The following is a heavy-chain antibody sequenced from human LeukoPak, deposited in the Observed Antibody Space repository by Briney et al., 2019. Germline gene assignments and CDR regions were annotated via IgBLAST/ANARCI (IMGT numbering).Heavy chain of an antibody. J-gene: IGHJ4*02. CDR3: ASFRVGATPFDY. CDR1: GYTFTSYY. D-gene: IGHD1-26*01. Sequence: ASVKVSCKASGYTFTSYYMHWVRQAPGQGLEWMGIINPSGGSTSYAQKFQGRVTITADKSTSTAYTELSSLRSEDTAVYYCASFRVGATPFDYWGQGTLVTVSS. CDR2: INPSGGST. V-gene: IGHV1-46*01.